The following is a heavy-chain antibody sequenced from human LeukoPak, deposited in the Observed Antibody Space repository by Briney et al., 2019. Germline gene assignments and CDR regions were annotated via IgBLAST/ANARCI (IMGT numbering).Heavy chain of an antibody. J-gene: IGHJ3*02. V-gene: IGHV4-39*01. CDR1: GGSISSSSYY. Sequence: PSETLSLTCTVSGGSISSSSYYWAWIRQPPGKGLEWIGCIYSSGSTYYNPSLMSRVTISVDTSRRQFSLNLSSVTAADTAVYYCARLGGSGDTFDIWDQGTMVTVSS. CDR3: ARLGGSGDTFDI. D-gene: IGHD3-10*01. CDR2: IYSSGST.